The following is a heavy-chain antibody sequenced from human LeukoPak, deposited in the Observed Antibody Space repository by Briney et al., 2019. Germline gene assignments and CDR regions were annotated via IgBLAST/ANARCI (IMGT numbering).Heavy chain of an antibody. CDR3: ARTYIVATIRAFDI. CDR1: GFTFSSNS. D-gene: IGHD5-12*01. J-gene: IGHJ3*02. CDR2: ISSSSSYI. Sequence: PGGSLRLSCAASGFTFSSNSMNWVRQAPGKGLEWVSSISSSSSYIYYADSVKGRFTISRDNAKKSLYLQMNSLRAEDTAVYYCARTYIVATIRAFDIWGQGTMVTVSS. V-gene: IGHV3-21*01.